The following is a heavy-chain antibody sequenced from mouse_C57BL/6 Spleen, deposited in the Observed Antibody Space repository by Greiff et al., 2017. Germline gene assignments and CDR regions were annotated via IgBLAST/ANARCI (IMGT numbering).Heavy chain of an antibody. Sequence: VLLQQSGAELARPGASVLMSCKSSGYILTSYTVYRAKRRPGQGLALTCYLNSSSGYSKSYQVLKDKATLTADKSSSTAYMQLSSLTSEDSAVYYCARLWGYDWFADWTPGSLVPVSA. J-gene: IGHJ3*01. CDR2: LNSSSGYS. CDR1: GYILTSYT. CDR3: ARLWGYDWFAD. D-gene: IGHD2-2*01. V-gene: IGHV1-4*01.